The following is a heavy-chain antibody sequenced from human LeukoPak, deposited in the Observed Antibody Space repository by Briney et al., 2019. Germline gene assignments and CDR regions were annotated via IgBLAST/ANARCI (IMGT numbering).Heavy chain of an antibody. CDR1: GFTFSSYA. CDR2: ISYDGSNK. CDR3: ARTNVLRYFDWVKGNNWFDP. J-gene: IGHJ5*02. Sequence: GGSLRLSCAASGFTFSSYAMHWVRQAPGKGLEWVAVISYDGSNKYYADSVKGRFTISRDNSKNTLYLQMNSLRAEDTAVYYCARTNVLRYFDWVKGNNWFDPWGQGTLVTVSS. V-gene: IGHV3-30-3*01. D-gene: IGHD3-9*01.